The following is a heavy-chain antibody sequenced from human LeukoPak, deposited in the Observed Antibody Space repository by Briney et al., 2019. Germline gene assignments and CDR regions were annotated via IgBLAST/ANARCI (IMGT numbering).Heavy chain of an antibody. D-gene: IGHD5-12*01. Sequence: SEPLSLTCTVSGGSITGYYWNWIRQPAGKGLEWIGRVSDTGRAYYNPSLERRVTISLDTSNNRFSLKVTSVTAADTAVYYCARGTDITPISGYYSFVYWGQGTLVSVSS. V-gene: IGHV4-4*07. CDR1: GGSITGYY. CDR2: VSDTGRA. J-gene: IGHJ4*02. CDR3: ARGTDITPISGYYSFVY.